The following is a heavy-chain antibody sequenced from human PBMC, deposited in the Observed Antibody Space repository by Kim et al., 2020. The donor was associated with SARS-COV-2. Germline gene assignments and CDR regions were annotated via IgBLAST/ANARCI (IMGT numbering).Heavy chain of an antibody. D-gene: IGHD6-19*01. Sequence: SETLSLTCAVYGGSFSGYYWSWIRQPPGKGLEWIGEINHSGSTNYNPSLKSRVTISVDTSKNQFSLKLSSVTAADTAVYYCARVRVLFPRSNSGGEFDYWGQGTLVTVSS. CDR3: ARVRVLFPRSNSGGEFDY. V-gene: IGHV4-34*01. CDR2: INHSGST. J-gene: IGHJ4*02. CDR1: GGSFSGYY.